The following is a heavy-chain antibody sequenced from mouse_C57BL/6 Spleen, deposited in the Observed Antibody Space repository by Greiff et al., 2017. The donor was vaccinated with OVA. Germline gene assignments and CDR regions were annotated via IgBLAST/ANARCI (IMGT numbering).Heavy chain of an antibody. J-gene: IGHJ1*03. CDR2: IYPSDSET. Sequence: QVQLQQSGAELVRPGSSVKLSCKASGYTFTSYWMDWVKQRPGQGLEWIGNIYPSDSETHYNQKFKDKATLTVDKSSSTAYMQLSSLTSEDSAVYYCARSGITTVARYWYFDVWGTGTTVTVSS. D-gene: IGHD1-1*01. CDR1: GYTFTSYW. V-gene: IGHV1-61*01. CDR3: ARSGITTVARYWYFDV.